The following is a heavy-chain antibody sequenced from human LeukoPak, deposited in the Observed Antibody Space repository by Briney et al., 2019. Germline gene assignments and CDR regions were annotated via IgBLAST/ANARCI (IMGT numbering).Heavy chain of an antibody. V-gene: IGHV4-4*02. D-gene: IGHD6-19*01. J-gene: IGHJ3*02. CDR2: IYHSGST. CDR1: GGSITSSNW. Sequence: SGTLSLTCAVSGGSITSSNWWSWVRQAPGKRLEWIGEIYHSGSTSYTPSLKSRLTISVDKSKNQFSLELRSVTAADTAIYYCTRPAVGDAFDIWGPGTMVTVSS. CDR3: TRPAVGDAFDI.